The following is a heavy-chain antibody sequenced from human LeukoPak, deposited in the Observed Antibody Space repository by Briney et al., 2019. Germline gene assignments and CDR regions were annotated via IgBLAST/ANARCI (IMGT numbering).Heavy chain of an antibody. CDR1: GFTCDDYA. CDR3: AKDQLRTNAFDI. CDR2: ISWNSGSI. J-gene: IGHJ3*02. Sequence: GGSLRLSCAASGFTCDDYAMHWVRQAPGKGLEWVSGISWNSGSIDYADSVKGRFTISRDNAKNSLYLQMNSLRAEDTALYYCAKDQLRTNAFDIWGQGTMVTVSS. V-gene: IGHV3-9*01. D-gene: IGHD4-17*01.